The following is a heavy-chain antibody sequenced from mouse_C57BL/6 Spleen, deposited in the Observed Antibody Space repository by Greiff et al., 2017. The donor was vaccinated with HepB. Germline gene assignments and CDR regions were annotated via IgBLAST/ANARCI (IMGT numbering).Heavy chain of an antibody. Sequence: VQLQQPGAELVMPGASVKLSCKASGYTFTSYWMHWVKQRPGQGLEWIGEIDPSDSYTNYNQKFKGKSTLTVDKSSSTAYMQLSSLTSEDSAVYYCAREGVERRYYFDYWGQGTTLTVSS. V-gene: IGHV1-69*01. CDR2: IDPSDSYT. CDR3: AREGVERRYYFDY. J-gene: IGHJ2*01. CDR1: GYTFTSYW. D-gene: IGHD1-1*01.